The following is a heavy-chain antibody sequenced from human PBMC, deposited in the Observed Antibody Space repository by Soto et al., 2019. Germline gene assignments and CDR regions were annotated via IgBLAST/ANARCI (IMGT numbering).Heavy chain of an antibody. CDR2: IYYSGST. J-gene: IGHJ4*02. V-gene: IGHV4-31*03. CDR3: ARETIITILGVVTLPSYYFDY. Sequence: QVQLQESGPGLVKPSQTLSLTCTVSGGSISSGGYYWSWIRQHPGKGLEWIGYIYYSGSTYYNPSLNSRVTISVDTSKNQFSLKLSSVTAADTAVYYCARETIITILGVVTLPSYYFDYWGQGTLVTVSS. CDR1: GGSISSGGYY. D-gene: IGHD3-3*01.